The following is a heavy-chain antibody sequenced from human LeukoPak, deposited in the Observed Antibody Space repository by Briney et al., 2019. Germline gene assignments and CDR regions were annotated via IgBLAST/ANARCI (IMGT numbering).Heavy chain of an antibody. J-gene: IGHJ4*02. CDR1: GGSLSDSY. Sequence: PSETLSLTCAVSGGSLSDSYWSWIRQSPGKGLEWIGEINHSGGTNYNPSLKRRVTISVDPSKSHFSLRVTSVTAADTAVYYRARVRADSSGWSPDFDYWGQGTLVTVSS. D-gene: IGHD6-19*01. CDR2: INHSGGT. CDR3: ARVRADSSGWSPDFDY. V-gene: IGHV4-34*01.